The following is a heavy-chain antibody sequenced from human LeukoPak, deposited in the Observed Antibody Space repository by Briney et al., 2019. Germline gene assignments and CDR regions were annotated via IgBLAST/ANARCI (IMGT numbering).Heavy chain of an antibody. J-gene: IGHJ3*02. V-gene: IGHV3-7*01. CDR2: AKQDGSET. CDR3: ARDLPSSGYWYRDAFDI. D-gene: IGHD3-22*01. Sequence: PGGSLRLSCAGSGFTFSRYTFNWVRQAPGKGLEWVGHAKQDGSETYYVDSVKGRFTVSRDNAKNSLFLQMNSLRVEDTAMYYCARDLPSSGYWYRDAFDIWGRGTMVTVSS. CDR1: GFTFSRYT.